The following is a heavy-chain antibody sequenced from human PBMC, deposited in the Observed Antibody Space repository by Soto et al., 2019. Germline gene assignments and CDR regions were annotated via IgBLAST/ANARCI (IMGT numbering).Heavy chain of an antibody. V-gene: IGHV4-38-2*02. D-gene: IGHD2-21*01. J-gene: IGHJ4*02. Sequence: NPSETLSLTCRVSGYSIRGGYYWAWMRRPPGKELEWIGSIYHTGATSYNPSLKSRVTISVDTWKNQFSLTLTSLTAADTAVYFCARDDHIAEGFRRFFDVWGQGTLVTVSS. CDR1: GYSIRGGYY. CDR3: ARDDHIAEGFRRFFDV. CDR2: IYHTGAT.